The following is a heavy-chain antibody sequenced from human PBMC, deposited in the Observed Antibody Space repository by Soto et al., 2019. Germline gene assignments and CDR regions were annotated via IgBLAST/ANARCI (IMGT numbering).Heavy chain of an antibody. CDR2: IYYSGST. V-gene: IGHV4-30-4*01. J-gene: IGHJ4*02. CDR3: ARDLLKGPFDY. Sequence: SETLSLTCTVSGGSISSGDYYWSWIRQPPGEGLEWIGYIYYSGSTYYNPSLKSRVTISVDTSKNQFSLKLSSVTAADTAVYYCARDLLKGPFDYWGQGTLVTVSS. D-gene: IGHD3-10*01. CDR1: GGSISSGDYY.